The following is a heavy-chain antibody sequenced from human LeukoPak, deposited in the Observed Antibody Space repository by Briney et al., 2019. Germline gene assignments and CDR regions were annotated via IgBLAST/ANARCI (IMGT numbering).Heavy chain of an antibody. CDR2: INNDGSST. CDR3: RIWDSSGSYDY. V-gene: IGHV3-74*01. D-gene: IGHD3-22*01. Sequence: GGSLRLSCAASGFTFSHYWMHWVRQVPGKGLVWVSHINNDGSSTTYADSVKGRFTISRDNAKNTLYLQMNSLRAEDTAVYFCRIWDSSGSYDYWGQGTLVTVSS. CDR1: GFTFSHYW. J-gene: IGHJ4*02.